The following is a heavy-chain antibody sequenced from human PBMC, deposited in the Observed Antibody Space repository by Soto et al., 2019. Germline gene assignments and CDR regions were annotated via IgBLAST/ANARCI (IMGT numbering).Heavy chain of an antibody. CDR1: GGTFSSYA. J-gene: IGHJ4*02. CDR2: IISIFGTA. CDR3: ARAPSRLWNDYYFDY. D-gene: IGHD1-1*01. V-gene: IGHV1-69*01. Sequence: QVQLVQSGAEVKKPGSSVKVSCKASGGTFSSYAISWVRQAPGQGLEWMRGIISIFGTANYAQKFQGRVTITADESTSTAYIELSSLRSEDTAVYYCARAPSRLWNDYYFDYWGQGTLVTVSS.